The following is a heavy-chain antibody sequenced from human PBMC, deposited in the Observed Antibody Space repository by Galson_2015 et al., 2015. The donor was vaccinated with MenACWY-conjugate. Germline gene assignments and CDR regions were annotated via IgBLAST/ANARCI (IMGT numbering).Heavy chain of an antibody. Sequence: SLRLSCAASGFTFSSYSMNWVRQAPGKGLEWVACIGDSGNDISYADSVKGRFTISRDNAENSMYLQMDSLRVEDTAVYYCARTDGSVPPWGQGTLVTVSS. CDR2: IGDSGNDI. V-gene: IGHV3-21*01. CDR1: GFTFSSYS. J-gene: IGHJ5*02. D-gene: IGHD5-24*01. CDR3: ARTDGSVPP.